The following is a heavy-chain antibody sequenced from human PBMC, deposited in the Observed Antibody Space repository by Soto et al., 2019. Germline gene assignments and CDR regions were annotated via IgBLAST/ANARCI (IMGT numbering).Heavy chain of an antibody. CDR2: IYWDDDK. CDR3: AHTMAPRIFDY. CDR1: GFSRITSGVG. J-gene: IGHJ4*02. Sequence: QITLKEAGPTLVKPTQTLTLTCSFSGFSRITSGVGVGWIRQPPGKALEWLALIYWDDDKGYSTSLKSRLTITKDTTRNQVVLTMTHMDPADTATYYCAHTMAPRIFDYWGQGTLVTVSS. V-gene: IGHV2-5*02.